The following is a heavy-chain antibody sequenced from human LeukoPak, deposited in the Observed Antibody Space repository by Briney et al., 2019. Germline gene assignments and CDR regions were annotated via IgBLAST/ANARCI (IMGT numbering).Heavy chain of an antibody. V-gene: IGHV1-69*01. J-gene: IGHJ5*02. CDR2: IIPIIGTA. CDR1: GGTFSSYA. D-gene: IGHD3-10*01. Sequence: GSSVKVSCKASGGTFSSYAISWVRQAPGQGLEWMGGIIPIIGTANYAQKFQGRVTITADESTSTAYMELSSLRSEDTAVYYCARTSYGSGSFENWFDPWGQGTLVTVSS. CDR3: ARTSYGSGSFENWFDP.